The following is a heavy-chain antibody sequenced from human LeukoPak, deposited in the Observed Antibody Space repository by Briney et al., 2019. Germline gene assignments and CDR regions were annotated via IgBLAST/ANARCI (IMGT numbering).Heavy chain of an antibody. D-gene: IGHD2-15*01. Sequence: SVKVSCKASGFTFTSSAMQWVRQARGQRLEWIGWIVVGSGNTNYAQKFQERVTITRDMSASTVYMELSSLRSEDTAVYYCAATVHYCSGGSCNNHYYGMDVWGQGTTVTVSS. CDR3: AATVHYCSGGSCNNHYYGMDV. CDR1: GFTFTSSA. V-gene: IGHV1-58*02. J-gene: IGHJ6*02. CDR2: IVVGSGNT.